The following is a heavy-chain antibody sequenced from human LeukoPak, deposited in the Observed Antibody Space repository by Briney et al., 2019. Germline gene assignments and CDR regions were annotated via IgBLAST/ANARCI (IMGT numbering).Heavy chain of an antibody. J-gene: IGHJ4*02. D-gene: IGHD3-22*01. CDR1: GGSISSSSYY. Sequence: SETLSLTCTVSGGSISSSSYYWGWIRQPPGKGLEWIGSIYYSGSTYYNPSLKSRVTISVDTSKNQFSLKLSSVTAADTAVYYCATLGFSSGYYFYFDHWGQGTLVTVSS. V-gene: IGHV4-39*07. CDR2: IYYSGST. CDR3: ATLGFSSGYYFYFDH.